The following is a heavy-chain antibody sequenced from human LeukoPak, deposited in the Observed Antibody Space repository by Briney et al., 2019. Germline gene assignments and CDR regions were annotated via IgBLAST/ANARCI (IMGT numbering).Heavy chain of an antibody. CDR2: INPSGGST. J-gene: IGHJ4*02. Sequence: ASVKVSCKASGYTFTSYYMHWVRQAPGQGLEWMGIINPSGGSTSYAQKFQGRVTMTRDTSTSTVYMELSSLRSEDTAVYYCARGVYDYVWGSYRWYYFDYWGQGTLVTVSS. D-gene: IGHD3-16*02. CDR3: ARGVYDYVWGSYRWYYFDY. V-gene: IGHV1-46*01. CDR1: GYTFTSYY.